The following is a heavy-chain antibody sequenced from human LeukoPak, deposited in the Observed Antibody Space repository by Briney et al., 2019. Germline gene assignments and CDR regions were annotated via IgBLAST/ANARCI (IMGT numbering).Heavy chain of an antibody. CDR1: GFTFDDYA. CDR3: AKGIVVVIVAGRDAFDI. CDR2: ISWNSGSL. Sequence: PGGSLRLSCAASGFTFDDYAMHWVRQAPGKGLEWVSGISWNSGSLAYGDSVKGRFTISRDNAKNSLYLQMNSLRTEDTALYYCAKGIVVVIVAGRDAFDIWGQGTMVSVSS. D-gene: IGHD3-22*01. J-gene: IGHJ3*02. V-gene: IGHV3-9*01.